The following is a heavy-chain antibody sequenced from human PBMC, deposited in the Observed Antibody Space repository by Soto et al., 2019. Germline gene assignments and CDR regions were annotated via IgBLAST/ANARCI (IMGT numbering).Heavy chain of an antibody. V-gene: IGHV5-51*01. CDR3: ARHHKLRYFDWFVPPYYYYGMDV. CDR2: IYPGDSDT. CDR1: GYSFTSYW. D-gene: IGHD3-9*01. Sequence: PGESLKISCKGSGYSFTSYWIGWVRQMPGKGLEWMGIIYPGDSDTRYSPSFQGQVTISADKSISTAYLQWSSLKASDTAMYYCARHHKLRYFDWFVPPYYYYGMDVWGQGTTVTVSS. J-gene: IGHJ6*02.